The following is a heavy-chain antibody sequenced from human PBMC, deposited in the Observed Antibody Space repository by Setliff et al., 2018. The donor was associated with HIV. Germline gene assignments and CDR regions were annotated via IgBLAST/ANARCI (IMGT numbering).Heavy chain of an antibody. V-gene: IGHV4-59*11. CDR3: ARERSALLWKNWFDP. CDR2: ISYGGIT. Sequence: SETLSLTCSVSGGSISNHYWSWIRQPPGKGLEWIGAISYGGITYYNPSLTSRVTISVDTSKNQFSLKLSSVTAADTAVYYCARERSALLWKNWFDPWGQGTLVTVSS. CDR1: GGSISNHY. D-gene: IGHD3-10*01. J-gene: IGHJ5*02.